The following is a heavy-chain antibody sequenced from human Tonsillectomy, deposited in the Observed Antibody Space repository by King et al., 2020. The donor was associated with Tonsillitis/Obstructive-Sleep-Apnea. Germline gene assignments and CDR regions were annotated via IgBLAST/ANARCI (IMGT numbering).Heavy chain of an antibody. CDR3: AKDLSAIVVVPAAIGPYYYYYMDV. V-gene: IGHV3-23*04. D-gene: IGHD2-2*01. J-gene: IGHJ6*03. CDR1: GFTFSSDA. CDR2: ISGSGGST. Sequence: VQLVESGGGLVQPGGSLRLSCAASGFTFSSDAMSWVRQAPGKGLEWVAAISGSGGSTYYADSVKGRFTIARDNSKKPLYLQMNSLRAEDTAVYYCAKDLSAIVVVPAAIGPYYYYYMDVWGKGTTVTVSS.